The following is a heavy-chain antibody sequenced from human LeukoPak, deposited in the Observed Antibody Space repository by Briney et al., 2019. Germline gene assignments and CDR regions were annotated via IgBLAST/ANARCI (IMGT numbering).Heavy chain of an antibody. D-gene: IGHD1-26*01. V-gene: IGHV1-69*13. CDR2: IIPIFGTA. J-gene: IGHJ4*02. Sequence: SVKVSCKASGGTFSSYAISWVRQAPGQGLEWMGGIIPIFGTANYAQKFQGRVTITADESTSTAYMELSSLRSEDTAVYYCARDVGATPGYFDYWGQGTLVTVSS. CDR1: GGTFSSYA. CDR3: ARDVGATPGYFDY.